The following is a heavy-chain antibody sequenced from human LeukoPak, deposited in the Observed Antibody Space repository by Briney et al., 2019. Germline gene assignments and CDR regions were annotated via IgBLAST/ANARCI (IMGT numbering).Heavy chain of an antibody. V-gene: IGHV1-2*02. D-gene: IGHD2-2*01. CDR2: MNPNSGGT. CDR3: AREGGYCSSTSCLNWVDP. Sequence: ASVKVSCKASGYTFTGYYMHWVRQAPGQGLEWMGWMNPNSGGTNYAQKFQGRVTMTRDTSISTAYMELSRLRSDDTAVYYCAREGGYCSSTSCLNWVDPWGQGTLVTVSS. CDR1: GYTFTGYY. J-gene: IGHJ5*02.